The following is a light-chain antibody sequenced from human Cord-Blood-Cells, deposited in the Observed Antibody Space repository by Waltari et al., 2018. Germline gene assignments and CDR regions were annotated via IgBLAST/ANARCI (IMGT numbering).Light chain of an antibody. Sequence: QSVLTQPPSASGTPGHRVTISCSGSSSTLASNYVYCYQQLPGTAPKLLIYRNNQRPSGVPDRFSGSKSGTSASLAISGLRSEDEADYYCAAWDDSLSGWVFGGGTKLTVL. J-gene: IGLJ3*02. CDR3: AAWDDSLSGWV. V-gene: IGLV1-47*01. CDR1: SSTLASNY. CDR2: RNN.